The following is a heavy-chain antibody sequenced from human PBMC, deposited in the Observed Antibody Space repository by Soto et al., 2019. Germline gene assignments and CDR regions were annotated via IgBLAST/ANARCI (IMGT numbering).Heavy chain of an antibody. CDR1: GFTFNIYW. CDR2: IDNDGSAT. CDR3: ARDNWNSY. V-gene: IGHV3-74*01. Sequence: EVQLVESGGGLVQPGGSLRLSCVASGFTFNIYWMHWVRQAPGKGLEWVSRIDNDGSATTYADSVKGRFIISRDNAKNTLFLQMNTLRVDDTAVYYCARDNWNSYWGQGTLVTVSS. D-gene: IGHD1-1*01. J-gene: IGHJ4*02.